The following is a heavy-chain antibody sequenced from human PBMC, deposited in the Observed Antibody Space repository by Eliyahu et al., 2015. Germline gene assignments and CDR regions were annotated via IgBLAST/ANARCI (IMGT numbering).Heavy chain of an antibody. CDR2: ISGSGGST. V-gene: IGHV3-23*01. CDR3: AREGYDFWSGYYTGYFDY. D-gene: IGHD3-3*01. Sequence: EVQLLESGGGLVQPGGSLRLSCAASGFPFSXSSLXWVRQXPGKGVEWVSAISGSGGSTYYADSVKGRFTISRDNSKNTLYLQMNSLRAEDTAVYYCAREGYDFWSGYYTGYFDYWGQGTLVTVSS. J-gene: IGHJ4*02. CDR1: GFPFSXSS.